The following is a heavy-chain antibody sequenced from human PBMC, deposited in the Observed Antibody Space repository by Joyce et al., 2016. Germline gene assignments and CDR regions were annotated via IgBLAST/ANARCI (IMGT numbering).Heavy chain of an antibody. J-gene: IGHJ4*02. CDR2: IAPNRGDT. V-gene: IGHV1-2*02. Sequence: QVQLVQSGAEVKQPGASVKVSCKASGYTFTGYYIHWVRQAPGQGLEWMGWIAPNRGDTNYAQKFQGRVSMTRDMSISTAYMELSGLMSDDTAVYYCARDSPLTYWGQGTLLAVSS. CDR1: GYTFTGYY. CDR3: ARDSPLTY.